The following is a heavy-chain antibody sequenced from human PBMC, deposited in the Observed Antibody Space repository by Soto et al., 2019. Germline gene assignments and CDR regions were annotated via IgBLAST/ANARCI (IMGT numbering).Heavy chain of an antibody. CDR3: AKGPAGPTEPRFDP. Sequence: GGSLRLSCAASGFTFDDYAMHWVRQAPGKGLEWVSGISWNGGSIGYADSVKGRFTISRDNAKNSLYLQMNSLRAEDTALYYCAKGPAGPTEPRFDPWGQGTLVTVSS. J-gene: IGHJ5*02. CDR2: ISWNGGSI. CDR1: GFTFDDYA. V-gene: IGHV3-9*01. D-gene: IGHD2-21*02.